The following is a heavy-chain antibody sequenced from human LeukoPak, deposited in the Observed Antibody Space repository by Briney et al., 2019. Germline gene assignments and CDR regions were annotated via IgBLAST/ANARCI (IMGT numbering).Heavy chain of an antibody. D-gene: IGHD6-19*01. Sequence: GGSLRLSCAASGFTFSSYGMSWVRQAPGKGLEWVSAISGSGGSSYYADSVKGRFTISRDNSKNTLYLQMNSLRAEDTAVYYCARDSPYSSGWRDAFDIWGQGTMVTVSS. V-gene: IGHV3-23*01. CDR3: ARDSPYSSGWRDAFDI. CDR1: GFTFSSYG. J-gene: IGHJ3*02. CDR2: ISGSGGSS.